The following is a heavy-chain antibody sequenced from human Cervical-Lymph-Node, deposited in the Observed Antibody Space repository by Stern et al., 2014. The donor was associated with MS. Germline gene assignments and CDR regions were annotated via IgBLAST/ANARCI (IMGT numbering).Heavy chain of an antibody. Sequence: QVTLKESGPALVKPTQTLTLTCTFSGFSLSTSGLGVGWIRQPPGEALEWLAYNDWYDQKRYSPSLKSRLTITKDTSKNQVVLTLTNVDPVDTATYYCAHRTAGPFDYWGQGTLVTVSS. CDR3: AHRTAGPFDY. CDR1: GFSLSTSGLG. CDR2: NDWYDQK. J-gene: IGHJ4*02. V-gene: IGHV2-5*01.